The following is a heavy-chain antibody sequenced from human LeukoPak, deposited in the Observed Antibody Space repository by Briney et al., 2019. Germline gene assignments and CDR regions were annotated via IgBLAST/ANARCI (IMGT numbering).Heavy chain of an antibody. V-gene: IGHV4-39*07. J-gene: IGHJ4*03. CDR3: ARGVRVTTYYFDY. Sequence: SETLSLTCTVSGGSISSSSYYWGWIRQPPGKGLEWIGSIYYSGSTYYNPSLKSRVTISVDTSKNQFSLKLSSVTAADTAVYYCARGVRVTTYYFDYWGQGTTVTVSS. CDR1: GGSISSSSYY. D-gene: IGHD4-17*01. CDR2: IYYSGST.